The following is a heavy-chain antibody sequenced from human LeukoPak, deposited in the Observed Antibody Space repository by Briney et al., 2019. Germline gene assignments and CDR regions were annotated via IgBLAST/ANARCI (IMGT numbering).Heavy chain of an antibody. Sequence: SETLSLTCTVSGGSISSYYWSWIRQPPGKGLEWIGYISYRGSTNYNPSLKSRVTISVDTSKNQFSLKLSSVTAADTAVYYCARGDYYDSSGYFDCWGQGTLVTVSS. J-gene: IGHJ4*02. CDR2: ISYRGST. D-gene: IGHD3-22*01. CDR3: ARGDYYDSSGYFDC. V-gene: IGHV4-59*01. CDR1: GGSISSYY.